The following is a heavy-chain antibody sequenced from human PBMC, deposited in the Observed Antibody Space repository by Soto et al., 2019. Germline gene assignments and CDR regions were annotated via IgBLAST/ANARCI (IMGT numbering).Heavy chain of an antibody. CDR1: GDSVSSNSAA. D-gene: IGHD6-19*01. Sequence: SQTLSLTCAISGDSVSSNSAAWSWIRQSPSRGLEWLGRTYYRSRWHTDYSVSVKSRISVNPDTSKNQFSLHLNSVTPEDTAVYYCARVNSGWCLGDYYYCMDVWGQGTTVTVSS. CDR2: TYYRSRWHT. J-gene: IGHJ6*02. V-gene: IGHV6-1*01. CDR3: ARVNSGWCLGDYYYCMDV.